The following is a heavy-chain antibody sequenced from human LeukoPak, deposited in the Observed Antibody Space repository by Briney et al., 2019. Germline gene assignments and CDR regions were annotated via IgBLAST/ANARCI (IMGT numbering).Heavy chain of an antibody. D-gene: IGHD6-13*01. J-gene: IGHJ4*02. CDR1: GFTFSSYW. CDR2: ISSNGGST. CDR3: ARKESSSWFSPDY. V-gene: IGHV3-64*01. Sequence: GGSLRLSCAASGFTFSSYWMSWVRQAPGKGLEYVSAISSNGGSTYYANSVKGRFTISRDNSKNTLYLQMGSLRAEDMAVYYCARKESSSWFSPDYWGQGTLVTVSS.